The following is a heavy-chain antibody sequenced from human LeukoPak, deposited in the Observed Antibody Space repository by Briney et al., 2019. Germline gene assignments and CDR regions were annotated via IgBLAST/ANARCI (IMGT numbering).Heavy chain of an antibody. CDR2: IYPADAAT. CDR3: ARHDAGIVATINAFDP. D-gene: IGHD5-12*01. V-gene: IGHV5-51*01. CDR1: AYSSTSSW. Sequence: GQSLRISCKGSAYSSTSSWIGWLRQMPGKGLEWMGIIYPADAATRYSPSFKGQVTIPADKPITPAYLQGSSLKASDTAMYYCARHDAGIVATINAFDPWGEGTL. J-gene: IGHJ5*02.